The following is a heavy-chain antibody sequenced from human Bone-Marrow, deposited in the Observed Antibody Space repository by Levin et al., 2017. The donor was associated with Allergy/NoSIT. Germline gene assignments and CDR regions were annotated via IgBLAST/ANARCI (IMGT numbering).Heavy chain of an antibody. CDR3: SRGLVVWLPPTVYYNYYMDV. V-gene: IGHV4-59*01. Sequence: SETLSLTCSVSDDSINIYYWSWFRQPPGKGLEWIGYIYYSGSANYNPSLKSRVTISIDASRNQFSLKLSSVTAADPAVYFCSRGLVVWLPPTVYYNYYMDVWGTGTTVTVSS. D-gene: IGHD3-3*01. CDR2: IYYSGSA. J-gene: IGHJ6*03. CDR1: DDSINIYY.